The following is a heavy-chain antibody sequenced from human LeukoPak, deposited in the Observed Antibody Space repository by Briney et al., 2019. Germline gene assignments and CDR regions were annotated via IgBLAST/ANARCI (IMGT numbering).Heavy chain of an antibody. V-gene: IGHV3-23*01. J-gene: IGHJ4*02. CDR2: VGTGGGT. Sequence: GGSLRLSCAASGFTFSGHVMSWVRQAPGKGLEWVSAVGTGGGTLYADSVKGRFTISRDNSKNTLYLQMDSLRAEDTALYYCAKDRNAWPTNFDSWGQGTLVTVSA. D-gene: IGHD5-24*01. CDR1: GFTFSGHV. CDR3: AKDRNAWPTNFDS.